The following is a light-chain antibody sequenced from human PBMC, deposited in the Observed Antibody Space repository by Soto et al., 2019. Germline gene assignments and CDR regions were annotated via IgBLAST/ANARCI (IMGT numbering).Light chain of an antibody. J-gene: IGKJ2*01. V-gene: IGKV1-39*01. CDR3: QQTFSPPYS. CDR2: AAS. Sequence: DIQMTQSPNSLSAAVGDRVTITCRASQNMVTYLNWYQQKPGKAPDLLVYAASTLQNGVPSRFSGSGSGTDFTLTITTLQPEDFATYYCQQTFSPPYSIGQGTKLEI. CDR1: QNMVTY.